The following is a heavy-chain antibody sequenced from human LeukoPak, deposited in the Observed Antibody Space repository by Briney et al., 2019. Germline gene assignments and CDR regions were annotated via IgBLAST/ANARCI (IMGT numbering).Heavy chain of an antibody. D-gene: IGHD6-6*01. V-gene: IGHV1-2*02. Sequence: VKVSCKASGGTFSSYAISWVRQAPGQGLEWMGWINPNSGGTNYAQKFQGRVTMTRDTSISTAYMELSRLRSDDTAVYYCARDLSSSSTDYWGQGTLVTVSS. CDR1: GGTFSSYA. CDR2: INPNSGGT. J-gene: IGHJ4*02. CDR3: ARDLSSSSTDY.